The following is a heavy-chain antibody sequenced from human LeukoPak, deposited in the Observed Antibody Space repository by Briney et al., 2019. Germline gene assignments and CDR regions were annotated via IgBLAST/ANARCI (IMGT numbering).Heavy chain of an antibody. CDR2: ISGSGGST. D-gene: IGHD6-19*01. Sequence: GGSLRLSRAASGFTFSSYAMSWVRQAPGKGLEWVSAISGSGGSTYYADSVEGRFTISRDNSKNTLYLQMNSLRAEDTAVYYCAKGVAVAGTVVYYYYYMDVWGKGTTVTVSS. V-gene: IGHV3-23*01. J-gene: IGHJ6*03. CDR1: GFTFSSYA. CDR3: AKGVAVAGTVVYYYYYMDV.